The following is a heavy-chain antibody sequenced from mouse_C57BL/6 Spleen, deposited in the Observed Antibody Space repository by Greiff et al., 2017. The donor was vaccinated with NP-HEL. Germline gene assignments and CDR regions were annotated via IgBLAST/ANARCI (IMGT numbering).Heavy chain of an antibody. CDR1: GFTFSSYT. V-gene: IGHV5-9*01. J-gene: IGHJ3*01. D-gene: IGHD2-3*01. Sequence: EVKLEESGGGLVKPGGSLKLSCAASGFTFSSYTMSWVRQTPEKRLEWVATISGGGGNTYYPDSVKGRFTISRDNAKNTLYLQMSSLRSEDTALYYCARQGGYYEGFAYWGQGTLVTVSA. CDR3: ARQGGYYEGFAY. CDR2: ISGGGGNT.